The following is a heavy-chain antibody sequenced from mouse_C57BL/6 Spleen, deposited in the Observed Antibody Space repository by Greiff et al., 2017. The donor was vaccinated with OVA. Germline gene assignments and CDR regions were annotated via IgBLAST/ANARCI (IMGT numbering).Heavy chain of an antibody. V-gene: IGHV1-5*01. CDR3: TRGYGYDVDYAMDY. D-gene: IGHD2-2*01. CDR2: IYPGNSDT. J-gene: IGHJ4*01. Sequence: VQLQQSGTVLARPGASVKMSCKTSGYTFTSYWMHWVKQRPGQGLEWIGAIYPGNSDTSYNQKFKGKAKLTAVTSASTAYMELSSLTNEDSAVYYCTRGYGYDVDYAMDYWGQGTSVTVSS. CDR1: GYTFTSYW.